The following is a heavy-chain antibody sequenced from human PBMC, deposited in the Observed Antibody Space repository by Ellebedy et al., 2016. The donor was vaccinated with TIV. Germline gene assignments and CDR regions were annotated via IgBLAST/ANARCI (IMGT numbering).Heavy chain of an antibody. V-gene: IGHV1-58*01. CDR2: IVVGSGNT. D-gene: IGHD1-1*01. CDR3: AAEGNWNDAHNWFNP. J-gene: IGHJ5*02. Sequence: SVKVSCXASGFTFTSSAVQWVRQARGQRLAWIGWIVVGSGNTNYAQKFQERVTITRDMSTSTAYMELSSLRSEDTAVYYCAAEGNWNDAHNWFNPWGQGTLVTVSS. CDR1: GFTFTSSA.